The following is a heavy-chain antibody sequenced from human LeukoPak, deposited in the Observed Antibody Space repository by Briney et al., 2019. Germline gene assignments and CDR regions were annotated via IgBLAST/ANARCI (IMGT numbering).Heavy chain of an antibody. CDR2: IIPIFGTT. J-gene: IGHJ5*02. V-gene: IGHV1-69*05. CDR1: GGTFSSYA. Sequence: SVKVSCKASGGTFSSYAISWVRQAPGQGLEWMGGIIPIFGTTNYAQKFQGRVTITTDESTSTAYMELSSLRSEDTAVYYCASGVGATMEFDPWGQGTLVTVSS. CDR3: ASGVGATMEFDP. D-gene: IGHD1-26*01.